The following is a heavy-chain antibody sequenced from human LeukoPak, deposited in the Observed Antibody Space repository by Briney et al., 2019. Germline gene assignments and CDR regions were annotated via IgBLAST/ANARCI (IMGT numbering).Heavy chain of an antibody. D-gene: IGHD4-23*01. V-gene: IGHV3-23*01. Sequence: SAGTLRLSCAASGFTFSTYAMSWVRQAPGKGLEWVSTVANSGVDTYYADSVRGRFTISRDNSRNTVYLQINSLRAEDTAVYYCAKSHSVAQRGYFDYWGQGTLVTVSS. J-gene: IGHJ4*02. CDR3: AKSHSVAQRGYFDY. CDR2: VANSGVDT. CDR1: GFTFSTYA.